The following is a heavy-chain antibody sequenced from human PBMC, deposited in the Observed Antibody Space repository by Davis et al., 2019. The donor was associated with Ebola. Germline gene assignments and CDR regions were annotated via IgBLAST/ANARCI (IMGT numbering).Heavy chain of an antibody. CDR2: IYYSGST. J-gene: IGHJ4*02. V-gene: IGHV4-34*09. CDR3: ARDGDS. Sequence: MPSETLSLTCAVYGGSFSGYYWSWIRQPPGKGLEWIGYIYYSGSTYYNPSLKSRVTISVDTSKNQFSLKLSSVTAADTAVYYCARDGDSWGQGTLVTVSS. CDR1: GGSFSGYY.